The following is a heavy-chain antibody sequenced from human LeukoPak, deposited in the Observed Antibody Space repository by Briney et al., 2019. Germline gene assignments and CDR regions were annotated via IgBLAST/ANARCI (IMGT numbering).Heavy chain of an antibody. Sequence: PSETLSLTCTVSGGSISSGSYYWGWIRQPPGKGLEWIGSMYHNGSTYYNPSLKSRVTISVDTSKNQFSLKLTSVTAADTAVYYCARHPSGRMWLQQGGWFDPWGQGTLVTVSS. CDR1: GGSISSGSYY. CDR2: MYHNGST. D-gene: IGHD5-24*01. CDR3: ARHPSGRMWLQQGGWFDP. V-gene: IGHV4-39*01. J-gene: IGHJ5*02.